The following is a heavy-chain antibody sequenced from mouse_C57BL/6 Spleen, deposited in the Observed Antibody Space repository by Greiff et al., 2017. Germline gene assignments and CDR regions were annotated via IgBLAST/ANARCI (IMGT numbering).Heavy chain of an antibody. CDR3: AGFDGYYGLLAY. D-gene: IGHD2-3*01. CDR2: IHPSDSDT. V-gene: IGHV1-74*01. Sequence: QVQLQQPGAELVKPGASVKVSCKASGYTFTSYWMHWVKQRPGQGLEWIGRIHPSDSDTNYNQKFKGKATLTVDKSSSTAYMQLSSLTSEDSAVYYCAGFDGYYGLLAYWGQGTLVTVSA. CDR1: GYTFTSYW. J-gene: IGHJ3*01.